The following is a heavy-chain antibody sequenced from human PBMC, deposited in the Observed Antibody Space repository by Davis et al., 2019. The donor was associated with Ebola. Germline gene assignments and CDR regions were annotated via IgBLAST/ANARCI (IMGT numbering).Heavy chain of an antibody. D-gene: IGHD6-6*01. Sequence: MPGGSLRLSCAVYGGSFSGYYWSWIRQPPGRGLEWIGEINHSGQTNYNPSLKSRVTISVDTSKNQFSLNLSSVTAADTAVYYCARSRGIAARRFDYWGQGTLVTVSS. V-gene: IGHV4-34*01. J-gene: IGHJ4*02. CDR2: INHSGQT. CDR3: ARSRGIAARRFDY. CDR1: GGSFSGYY.